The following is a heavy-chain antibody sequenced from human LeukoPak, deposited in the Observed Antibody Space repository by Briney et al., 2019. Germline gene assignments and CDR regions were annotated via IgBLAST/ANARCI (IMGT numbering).Heavy chain of an antibody. J-gene: IGHJ6*03. Sequence: PGGSLRLSCAPSGFTFSSYSMNWVRQAPRKGLEWVSYISSGSSTIYYADSVKGRFTISRGNAQNSLYLQMNSLRAEDTAVYYCARDDYVWGSAYYDYSMYVWPKGTTVTVSS. CDR2: ISSGSSTI. CDR1: GFTFSSYS. D-gene: IGHD3-16*01. V-gene: IGHV3-48*01. CDR3: ARDDYVWGSAYYDYSMYV.